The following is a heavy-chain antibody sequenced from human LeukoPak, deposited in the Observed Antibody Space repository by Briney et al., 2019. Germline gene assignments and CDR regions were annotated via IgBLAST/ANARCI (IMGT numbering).Heavy chain of an antibody. D-gene: IGHD6-6*01. Sequence: SETLSLTCTVSGGSISSSSYYWGWIRQPPGTGLEWIGSIYYSGSTYYNPSLKSRVTISVDTSKNQFSLKLSSVTAADMAVYYCAVIAARGDYFDYWGQGTLVTVSS. CDR1: GGSISSSSYY. CDR2: IYYSGST. CDR3: AVIAARGDYFDY. V-gene: IGHV4-39*01. J-gene: IGHJ4*02.